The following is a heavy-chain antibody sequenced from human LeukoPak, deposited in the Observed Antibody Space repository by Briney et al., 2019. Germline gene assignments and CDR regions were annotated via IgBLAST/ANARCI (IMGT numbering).Heavy chain of an antibody. Sequence: SVKVSCKASGGTLSRDAFSWVRQAPGQGLEWMGGIIPIFGTANYAQKFQGRVTITADESTSTAYMELSSLRSEDTAVYYCARAITMIRGVRYYYHYYMDIWGMGTTVTISS. CDR2: IIPIFGTA. J-gene: IGHJ6*03. V-gene: IGHV1-69*13. D-gene: IGHD3-10*01. CDR1: GGTLSRDA. CDR3: ARAITMIRGVRYYYHYYMDI.